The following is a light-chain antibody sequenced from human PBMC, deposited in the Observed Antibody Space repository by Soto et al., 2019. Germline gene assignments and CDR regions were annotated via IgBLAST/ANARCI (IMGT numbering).Light chain of an antibody. CDR2: AAS. CDR3: QQGNSFPLS. J-gene: IGKJ4*01. CDR1: QGISNW. Sequence: DIQMTQSPSSVSASVGDTVTITCRASQGISNWLVWYQQQPGKAPKLLIYAASTLESGVPSRFSGSGSGTEFTFTITSLQPEDSATYYCQQGNSFPLSFGGGTKVEIK. V-gene: IGKV1D-12*01.